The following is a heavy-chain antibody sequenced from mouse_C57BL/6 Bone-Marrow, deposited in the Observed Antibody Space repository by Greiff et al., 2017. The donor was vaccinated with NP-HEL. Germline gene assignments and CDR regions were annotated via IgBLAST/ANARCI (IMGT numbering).Heavy chain of an antibody. J-gene: IGHJ3*01. D-gene: IGHD2-2*01. CDR2: IDPSDSET. Sequence: VQLQQPGAELVRPGSSVKLSCKASGYTFTSYWMHWVKQRPIQGLEWIGNIDPSDSETHYNQKFKDKATLTVDKSSSTAYMQLSSLTSEDSAVYYCARGRYMVTPFAYWGQGTLVTVSA. CDR3: ARGRYMVTPFAY. CDR1: GYTFTSYW. V-gene: IGHV1-52*01.